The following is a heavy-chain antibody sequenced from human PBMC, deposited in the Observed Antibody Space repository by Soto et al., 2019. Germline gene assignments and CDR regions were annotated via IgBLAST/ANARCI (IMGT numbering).Heavy chain of an antibody. D-gene: IGHD3-10*01. J-gene: IGHJ4*02. V-gene: IGHV1-69*02. CDR2: TIPILSMS. Sequence: QVHLVQSGAELKKPGSSVRVSCKASGDTFSSYTINWVRQAPGLGLEWMGRTIPILSMSNYALKFQGRLTITADKSTTTPYLELSSLRSAATAMYSCATSYGSGSHAFDYWCQGALVTVSS. CDR1: GDTFSSYT. CDR3: ATSYGSGSHAFDY.